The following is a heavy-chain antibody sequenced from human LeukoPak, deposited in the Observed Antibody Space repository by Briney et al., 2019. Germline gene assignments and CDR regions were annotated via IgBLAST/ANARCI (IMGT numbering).Heavy chain of an antibody. J-gene: IGHJ5*02. CDR1: GVAISRGGYA. D-gene: IGHD6-19*01. Sequence: PSETLSLTCAVSGVAISRGGYAWNWIRQPPGKGLEWIAYIYHSGTTYYNPSLKSRAPISVDTSKNQFSLELSSVTAADTAVYYCVRGRYSSGWFKDKNWFDPWGQGIPVTVSS. CDR3: VRGRYSSGWFKDKNWFDP. CDR2: IYHSGTT. V-gene: IGHV4-30-4*07.